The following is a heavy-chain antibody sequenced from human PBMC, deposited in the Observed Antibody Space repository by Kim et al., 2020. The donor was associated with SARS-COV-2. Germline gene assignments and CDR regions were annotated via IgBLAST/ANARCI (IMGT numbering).Heavy chain of an antibody. J-gene: IGHJ4*02. CDR1: GYTFTGYY. CDR3: ARDGELRYFDWLPSRIAVAGGFDY. Sequence: ASVKVSCKASGYTFTGYYMHWVRQAPGQGLEWMGWINPNSGGTNYAQKFQGWVTMTRDTSISTAYMELSRLRSDDTAVYYCARDGELRYFDWLPSRIAVAGGFDYWGQGTLVTVSS. D-gene: IGHD3-9*01. CDR2: INPNSGGT. V-gene: IGHV1-2*04.